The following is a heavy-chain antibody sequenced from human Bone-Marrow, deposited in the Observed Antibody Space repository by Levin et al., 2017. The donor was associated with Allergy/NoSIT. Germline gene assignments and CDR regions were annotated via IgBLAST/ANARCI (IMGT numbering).Heavy chain of an antibody. CDR2: IYYSGST. V-gene: IGHV4-59*01. CDR1: GGSISSYY. D-gene: IGHD4-17*01. CDR3: ARDYGDYGGWFDP. J-gene: IGHJ5*02. Sequence: SETLSLTCTVSGGSISSYYWSWIRQPPGKGLEWIGYIYYSGSTNYNPSLKSRVTISVDTSKNQFSLKLSSVTAADTAVYYCARDYGDYGGWFDPWGQGTLVTVSS.